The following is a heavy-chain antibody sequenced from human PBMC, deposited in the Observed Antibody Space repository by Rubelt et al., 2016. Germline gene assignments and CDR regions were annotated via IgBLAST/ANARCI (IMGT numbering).Heavy chain of an antibody. J-gene: IGHJ4*02. CDR2: MKQDGSEQ. Sequence: EVQLVESGGTLVKPGGSLRISCAASGFTFTSSALYCVRQAPGKGLEWVANMKQDGSEQYYVDSVKGRFTISRDNAKNSLYLQMTKLRVEDTAMYFCAEWEPNHPFDYWGQGTLVTVSS. V-gene: IGHV3-7*01. D-gene: IGHD1-26*01. CDR1: GFTFTSSA. CDR3: AEWEPNHPFDY.